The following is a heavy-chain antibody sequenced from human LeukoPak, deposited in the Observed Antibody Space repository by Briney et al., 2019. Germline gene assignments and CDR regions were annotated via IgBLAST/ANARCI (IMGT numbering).Heavy chain of an antibody. CDR3: ARGPVLRLAFDI. Sequence: SETLSLACAVYGGSFSGYYWSWIRQPPGKGLEWIGEINHSGSTNYNPSLKSRVTISVDTSKNQFSLKLSSVTAADTAVYYCARGPVLRLAFDIWGQGTMVTVSS. CDR2: INHSGST. D-gene: IGHD2/OR15-2a*01. J-gene: IGHJ3*02. V-gene: IGHV4-34*01. CDR1: GGSFSGYY.